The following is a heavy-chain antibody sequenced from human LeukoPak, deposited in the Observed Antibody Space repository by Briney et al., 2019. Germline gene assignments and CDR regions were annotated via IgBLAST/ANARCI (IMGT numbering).Heavy chain of an antibody. D-gene: IGHD6-19*01. V-gene: IGHV3-21*01. CDR1: GFTFSSYS. Sequence: GGSLRLSCAASGFTFSSYSMNWVRQAPGKELEWVSSISSSSSYIYYADSVKGRFTISRDNAKNSLYLQMNSLRAEDTAVYYCARDAPSSGWYYFDYWGQGTLVTVSS. CDR2: ISSSSSYI. CDR3: ARDAPSSGWYYFDY. J-gene: IGHJ4*02.